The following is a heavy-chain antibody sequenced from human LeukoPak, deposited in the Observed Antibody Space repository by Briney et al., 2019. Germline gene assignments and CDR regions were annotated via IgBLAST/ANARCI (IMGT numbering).Heavy chain of an antibody. J-gene: IGHJ4*02. V-gene: IGHV3-48*04. CDR1: GFTFSSYG. CDR2: ISSSSSTI. Sequence: PGGSLRLSCAASGFTFSSYGMNWVRQAPGKGLEWVSYISSSSSTIYYADSVKGRFTVSRDNAKKTLYLQMNSLRAEDTAVYYCARDVGNFDYWGQGTLVTVSS. CDR3: ARDVGNFDY.